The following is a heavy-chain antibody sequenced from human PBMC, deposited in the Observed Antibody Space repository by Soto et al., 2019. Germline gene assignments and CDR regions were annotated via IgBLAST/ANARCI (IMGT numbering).Heavy chain of an antibody. D-gene: IGHD1-1*01. CDR1: GYTFTSYD. V-gene: IGHV1-8*01. J-gene: IGHJ4*02. Sequence: QVQLVQSGAEVKKPGASVKVFCKASGYTFTSYDINWVRQATGQGLEWMGWTNPKSGNTGYAQKFQGRVTMTRNTSISTAYIELSRLRSEDTDVYYCSRAGGLNWNDSPGYWGQGTLVTVSS. CDR3: SRAGGLNWNDSPGY. CDR2: TNPKSGNT.